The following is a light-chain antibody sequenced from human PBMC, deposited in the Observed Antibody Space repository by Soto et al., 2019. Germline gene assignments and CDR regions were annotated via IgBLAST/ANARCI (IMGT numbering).Light chain of an antibody. CDR2: AAS. J-gene: IGKJ4*01. V-gene: IGKV1-39*01. Sequence: DIQMTQSPSSLSASVGDRVTITCRASQSIAYLNWYQQKPGKAPKLLIYAASSLQSEVPSRFSGSGSGTHFTLTISSLQPEDFASYYCQQTYSTPLTFGGGTKVDIK. CDR3: QQTYSTPLT. CDR1: QSIAY.